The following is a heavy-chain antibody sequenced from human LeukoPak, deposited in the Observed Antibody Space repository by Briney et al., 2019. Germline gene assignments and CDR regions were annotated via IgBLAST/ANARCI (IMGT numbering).Heavy chain of an antibody. CDR2: IRYDGNNK. V-gene: IGHV3-33*08. Sequence: GGSLRLSCAASGFSVSSDYINWFRQAPGKGLEWVAVIRYDGNNKFYVDSVRGRFTISRDNSKNTLYLQMNSLRAEDTAVYYCARAYYSDITDYPYIGYWGQGVLVTVSS. J-gene: IGHJ4*02. D-gene: IGHD3-22*01. CDR3: ARAYYSDITDYPYIGY. CDR1: GFSVSSDY.